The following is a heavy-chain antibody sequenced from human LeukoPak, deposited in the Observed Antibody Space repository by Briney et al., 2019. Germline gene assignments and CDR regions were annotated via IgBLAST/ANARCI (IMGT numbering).Heavy chain of an antibody. CDR3: AKGPHDSSGYSPPFDY. D-gene: IGHD3-22*01. CDR2: FSGSGGST. J-gene: IGHJ4*02. V-gene: IGHV3-23*01. CDR1: GFTFSSYA. Sequence: PGGSLRLSCAASGFTFSSYAMSWVRQAPGEGREWVSAFSGSGGSTYYADSVKGRFTISRDNSKNTLYLQMNSLRAEDTAVYYCAKGPHDSSGYSPPFDYWGQGTLVTVSS.